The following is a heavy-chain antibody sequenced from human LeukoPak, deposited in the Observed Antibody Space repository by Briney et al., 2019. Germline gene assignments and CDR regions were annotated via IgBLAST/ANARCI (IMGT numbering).Heavy chain of an antibody. CDR1: GFTFSSYS. V-gene: IGHV3-21*01. CDR2: ISSSSSYI. Sequence: PGGSLRLSCAASGFTFSSYSMNWVRQAPGNGLEWVSSISSSSSYIYYADSVKGRFTISRDNAKNSLYLQMNSLRAEDTAVYYCARDHWDAFDIWGQGTMVTVSS. J-gene: IGHJ3*02. CDR3: ARDHWDAFDI. D-gene: IGHD1-1*01.